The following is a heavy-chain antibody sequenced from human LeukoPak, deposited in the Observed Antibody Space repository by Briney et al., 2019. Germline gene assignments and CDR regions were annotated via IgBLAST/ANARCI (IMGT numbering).Heavy chain of an antibody. J-gene: IGHJ4*02. CDR1: GFGFGDDA. V-gene: IGHV3-49*03. CDR3: SRGLHDYGDSNYYFDQ. Sequence: PGGSLRLSCTASGFGFGDDAWSWFRQAPGKGLEFVCFIRKKGYGETTDYAASVRGRFTISRDDAKSIAYLQMNSLEIEDTALYYCSRGLHDYGDSNYYFDQWGRGTQVTVSS. CDR2: IRKKGYGETT. D-gene: IGHD4-17*01.